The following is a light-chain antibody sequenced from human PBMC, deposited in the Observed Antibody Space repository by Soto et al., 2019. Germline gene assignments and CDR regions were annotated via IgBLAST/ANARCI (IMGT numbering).Light chain of an antibody. J-gene: IGKJ1*01. CDR1: QSVSSSY. CDR2: GTS. Sequence: EIVLTQSPGTLSLSPGERATLSCRASQSVSSSYLAWYQQKPGQAPRLLIYGTSSRATAIPDRFSGSGSGTDVTLTISRLEPEDFAVYYCQQYGSSSCTFGQGTKVEIK. V-gene: IGKV3-20*01. CDR3: QQYGSSSCT.